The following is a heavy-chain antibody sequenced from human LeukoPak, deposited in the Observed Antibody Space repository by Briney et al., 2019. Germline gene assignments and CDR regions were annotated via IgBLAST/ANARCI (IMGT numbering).Heavy chain of an antibody. V-gene: IGHV1-18*01. J-gene: IGHJ4*02. D-gene: IGHD6-13*01. CDR3: ARAPPLDDSSTSDLFGYSSSWSSDY. CDR2: ISAYNGNT. Sequence: ASVKVSCKASGYTFTSYGISWVRQAPGQGLEWMGWISAYNGNTNYAQKLQGRVTMTTDTSTSTAYMELRSLRSDDTAVYYCARAPPLDDSSTSDLFGYSSSWSSDYWGQGTLVTVSS. CDR1: GYTFTSYG.